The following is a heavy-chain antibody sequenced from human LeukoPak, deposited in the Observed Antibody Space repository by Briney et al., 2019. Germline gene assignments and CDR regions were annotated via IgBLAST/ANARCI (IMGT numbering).Heavy chain of an antibody. D-gene: IGHD2-21*02. CDR2: IYHTGST. Sequence: PSETLSLTCSVSGHSIINSYYWGWIRQPPGKGLEWIGSIYHTGSTYYNPSLKSRVTISVDTSKNQFSLKLSSVTAADTAVYYCARALVVVTAAFDIWGQGTMVTVSS. CDR3: ARALVVVTAAFDI. V-gene: IGHV4-38-2*02. CDR1: GHSIINSYY. J-gene: IGHJ3*02.